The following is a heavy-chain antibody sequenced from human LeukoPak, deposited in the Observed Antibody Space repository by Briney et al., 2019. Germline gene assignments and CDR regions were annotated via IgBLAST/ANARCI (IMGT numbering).Heavy chain of an antibody. D-gene: IGHD6-19*01. J-gene: IGHJ4*02. CDR1: GGSIGSYY. CDR2: IYYSGNT. V-gene: IGHV4-59*01. Sequence: SETLSLTCTVSGGSIGSYYWSWVRQPPGKGLEWIGYIYYSGNTNYNPSLKSRVTISVDNSKNQVSLKLRSVTAADTAVYYCARQGVQYLAVAGTFDYWGQGTLVTVSS. CDR3: ARQGVQYLAVAGTFDY.